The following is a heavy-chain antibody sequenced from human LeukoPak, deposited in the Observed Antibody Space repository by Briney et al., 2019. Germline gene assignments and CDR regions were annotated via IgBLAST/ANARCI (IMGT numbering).Heavy chain of an antibody. CDR2: IHHSGRT. CDR3: AGVDTIMDDSYYIDF. CDR1: GGSIRRGGY. V-gene: IGHV4-30-2*01. J-gene: IGHJ4*02. D-gene: IGHD5-18*01. Sequence: SETLSLTCTVSGGSIRRGGYWSWIRQPPGKGLGGIGFIHHSGRTNHNPSLKSRVTMSVDRSRDQVSLNLNSVTAADTAVYYCAGVDTIMDDSYYIDFWGQGTLVIVSS.